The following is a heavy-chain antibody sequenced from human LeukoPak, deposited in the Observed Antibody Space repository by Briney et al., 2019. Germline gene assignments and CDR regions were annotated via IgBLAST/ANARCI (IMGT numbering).Heavy chain of an antibody. CDR2: INPNSGGT. CDR3: ARGGAAPEGYWFFDL. CDR1: GYTFTCYY. V-gene: IGHV1-2*02. Sequence: ASVKVSCKASGYTFTCYYMHWVRQAPGQGLEWMGWINPNSGGTNYAQKFQGRVTMTRDTSISTAYMELGRLRSDDTAVYYCARGGAAPEGYWFFDLWGRGTLVTVSS. D-gene: IGHD6-13*01. J-gene: IGHJ2*01.